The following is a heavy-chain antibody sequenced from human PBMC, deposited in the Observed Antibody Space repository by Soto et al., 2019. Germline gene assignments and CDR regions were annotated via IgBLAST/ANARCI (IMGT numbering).Heavy chain of an antibody. V-gene: IGHV2-5*02. D-gene: IGHD5-12*01. Sequence: QITLKESGPTLVKPTQTLTLTCTFSGFSLTTGAVGVGWIRQPPGKALEWLALIYWDDDKRYSPSLESRLTITKDTSKNQVVLTMTNMDPVDTATYFCVHRIGDGYNYFGYAYWGQGILVTVSS. CDR2: IYWDDDK. J-gene: IGHJ4*02. CDR3: VHRIGDGYNYFGYAY. CDR1: GFSLTTGAVG.